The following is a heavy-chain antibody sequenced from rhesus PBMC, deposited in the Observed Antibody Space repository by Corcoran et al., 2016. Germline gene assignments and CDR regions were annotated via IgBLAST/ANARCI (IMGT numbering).Heavy chain of an antibody. CDR1: GASISSNY. CDR3: AIGSGRFDV. V-gene: IGHV4-147*01. CDR2: IYGGSGST. Sequence: QVQLQESGPGLVKPSETLPLTCAVSGASISSNYWSWNRQPPGKGREWIGYIYGGSGSTSYNPSLKSRVTISKDTSKNQFSLKLSSVTAADTTVYYCAIGSGRFDVWGAGVLVTVSS. J-gene: IGHJ5-1*01.